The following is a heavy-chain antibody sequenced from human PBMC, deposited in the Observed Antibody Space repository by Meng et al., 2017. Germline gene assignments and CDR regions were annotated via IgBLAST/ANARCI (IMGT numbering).Heavy chain of an antibody. CDR2: ISSSGSTI. CDR1: GFTVSSFE. Sequence: GSRRLSCAASGFTVSSFEMNWVRQAPRKGLEWVSYISSSGSTIYYADSVKGRFTISRDNAKSSLYLQMNSLRAEDTAVYYCAREGYYEFDIWGQGKKV. CDR3: AREGYYEFDI. D-gene: IGHD3-22*01. J-gene: IGHJ3*02. V-gene: IGHV3-48*03.